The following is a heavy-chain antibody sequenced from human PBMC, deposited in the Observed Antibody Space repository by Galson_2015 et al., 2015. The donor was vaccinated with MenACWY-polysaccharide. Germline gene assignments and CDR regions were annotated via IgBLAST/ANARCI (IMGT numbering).Heavy chain of an antibody. CDR1: GGTFDDHG. V-gene: IGHV1-69*04. J-gene: IGHJ4*02. CDR3: TRVDCTGRTCYFAF. Sequence: SVKVSCKASGGTFDDHGYTWLRQAPGQGLEWVGRIIPLLDKPNYAQKIQDRITITADKSTRTVYMELSSLGSEDTAVYYCTRVDCTGRTCYFAFWGQGTLVLVSS. CDR2: IIPLLDKP. D-gene: IGHD2-8*02.